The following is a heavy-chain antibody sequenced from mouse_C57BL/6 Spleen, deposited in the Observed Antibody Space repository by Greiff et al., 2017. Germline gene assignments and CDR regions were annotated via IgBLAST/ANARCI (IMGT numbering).Heavy chain of an antibody. Sequence: VKLQQPGAELVKPGASVKLSCKASGYTFTSYWMQWVKQRPGQGLEWIGEIDPSDSYTNYNQKFTGKATLTVDTSSSTAYMQLSSLTSEDSAVYYCARSGDGYDGMDYWGQGTSVTVSS. CDR2: IDPSDSYT. D-gene: IGHD2-2*01. V-gene: IGHV1-50*01. J-gene: IGHJ4*01. CDR3: ARSGDGYDGMDY. CDR1: GYTFTSYW.